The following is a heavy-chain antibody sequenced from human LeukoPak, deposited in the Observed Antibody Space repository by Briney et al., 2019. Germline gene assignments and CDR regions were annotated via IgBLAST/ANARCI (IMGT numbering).Heavy chain of an antibody. CDR2: IYYGGGT. Sequence: GGSLRLSCAASGFTVTDSYMSWVRQAPGKGLEWVSIIYYGGGTFYTASVKGRFTISRDNSRKTLYLQMNSLRAEDTAVYYCAIGPRAYCGGDCYPFDYWGQGTVVTVST. V-gene: IGHV3-66*01. CDR1: GFTVTDSY. CDR3: AIGPRAYCGGDCYPFDY. J-gene: IGHJ4*02. D-gene: IGHD2-21*02.